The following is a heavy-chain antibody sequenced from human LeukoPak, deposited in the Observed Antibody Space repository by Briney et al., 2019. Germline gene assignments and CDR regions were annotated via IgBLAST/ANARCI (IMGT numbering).Heavy chain of an antibody. V-gene: IGHV4-34*01. CDR2: INHSGST. CDR1: GGSFSGYY. D-gene: IGHD3-22*01. CDR3: ARENYYDSSGYYRDAFDI. Sequence: SETLSLTCAVYGGSFSGYYWSWIRQPPGKGLEWIGEINHSGSTNYNPSLKSRVTISVDTSKNQFSLKLSSVTAADTAVYYCARENYYDSSGYYRDAFDIWAKGQWSPSLQ. J-gene: IGHJ3*02.